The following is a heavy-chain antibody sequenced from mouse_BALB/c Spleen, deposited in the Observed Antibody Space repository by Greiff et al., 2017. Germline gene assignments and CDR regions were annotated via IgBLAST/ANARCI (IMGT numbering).Heavy chain of an antibody. J-gene: IGHJ4*01. CDR3: ARDCYGSSYGGAMDY. D-gene: IGHD1-1*01. CDR2: INSNGGST. Sequence: DVMLVESGGGLVQPGGSLKLSCAASGFTFGSYGMSWVRQTPDKRLELVATINSNGGSTYYPDSVKGRFTISRDNAKNTLYLQMSSLKSEDTAMYYCARDCYGSSYGGAMDYWGQGTSVTVSS. V-gene: IGHV5-6-3*01. CDR1: GFTFGSYG.